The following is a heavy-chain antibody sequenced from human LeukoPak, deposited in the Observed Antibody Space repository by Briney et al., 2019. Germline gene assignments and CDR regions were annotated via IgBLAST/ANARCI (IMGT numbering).Heavy chain of an antibody. Sequence: PGGSLRLSCAASGFTVSSNYMSWVRQAPGKGLEWVSVIYSGGSTYYADSVKGRFTISRDNSKNTLYLQMNSLRAEDTAVYYCARVDRSIYYGMDVWGQGTTVTVSS. V-gene: IGHV3-53*01. J-gene: IGHJ6*02. CDR2: IYSGGST. D-gene: IGHD3-9*01. CDR3: ARVDRSIYYGMDV. CDR1: GFTVSSNY.